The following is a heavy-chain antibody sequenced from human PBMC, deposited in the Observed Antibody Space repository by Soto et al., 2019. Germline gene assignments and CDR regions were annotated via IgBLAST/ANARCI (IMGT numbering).Heavy chain of an antibody. CDR3: ARDKARITMVRGVFDY. Sequence: QVQLVQSGAEVKKPGASVKVSCKASGYTFTSYYMHWVRQAPGQGLEWMGIINPSGGSTSYAQKFQGRVTMTRDTSTSTVYMELSSLRSEDMAVYYCARDKARITMVRGVFDYWGQGTLVTVSS. V-gene: IGHV1-46*01. CDR1: GYTFTSYY. D-gene: IGHD3-10*01. CDR2: INPSGGST. J-gene: IGHJ4*02.